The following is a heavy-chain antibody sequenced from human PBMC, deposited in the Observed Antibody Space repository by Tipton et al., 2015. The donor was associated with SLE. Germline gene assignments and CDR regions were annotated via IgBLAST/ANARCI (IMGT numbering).Heavy chain of an antibody. CDR1: GGSFSGYY. CDR3: ARGAKERITLVRVRPYYFDY. J-gene: IGHJ4*01. D-gene: IGHD3-10*01. CDR2: SNPSGST. Sequence: TLSLTCAVYGGSFSGYYWSWISQPPGKGLEWIGESNPSGSTNYNPSLKSRVTISVDTSKNQLSLKLTSVTAADTSVYYCARGAKERITLVRVRPYYFDYWGQGSLVTVSS. V-gene: IGHV4-34*01.